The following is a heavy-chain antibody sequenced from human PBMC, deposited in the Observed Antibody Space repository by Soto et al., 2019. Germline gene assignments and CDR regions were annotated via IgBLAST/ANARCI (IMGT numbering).Heavy chain of an antibody. J-gene: IGHJ4*02. CDR2: IIPIFNSA. CDR3: AREVTVASYSFDF. CDR1: GGTFNNYA. D-gene: IGHD5-12*01. Sequence: QLVQSGAEVKRPGSSVKVSCKASGGTFNNYALSWVRQAPGQGLEWMGGIIPIFNSANYAQKFQGRVTITADDSTSTAYMELHSLRPDDTAVYYCAREVTVASYSFDFWGQGTLVTVSS. V-gene: IGHV1-69*01.